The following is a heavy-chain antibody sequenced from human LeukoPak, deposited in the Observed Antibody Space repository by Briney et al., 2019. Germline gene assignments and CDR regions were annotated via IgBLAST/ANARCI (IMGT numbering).Heavy chain of an antibody. J-gene: IGHJ2*01. CDR1: GDSISSSNHY. CDR3: ARLEAVVVPALGRVSWYFDL. CDR2: IFYGGSA. Sequence: SETLSLTCTVSGDSISSSNHYWGWIRQPPGKGLEWIGSIFYGGSAYYNPSLKSRVTVSVDTSKNQFSLRLTSVTAADTAVYFCARLEAVVVPALGRVSWYFDLWGRGTLVTVSS. V-gene: IGHV4-39*01. D-gene: IGHD2-2*01.